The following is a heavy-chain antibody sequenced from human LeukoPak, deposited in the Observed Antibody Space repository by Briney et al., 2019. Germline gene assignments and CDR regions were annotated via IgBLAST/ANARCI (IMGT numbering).Heavy chain of an antibody. CDR3: ARDRAAADLDY. D-gene: IGHD6-13*01. CDR2: IWYDGSNK. J-gene: IGHJ4*02. V-gene: IGHV3-33*01. Sequence: GGSLRLSCAASGFTFSSYGMHWVRQAPGKGLEWVAVIWYDGSNKFYADSVKGRFTISRGNSKNTLYLQMNSLRAEDTAVYYCARDRAAADLDYWGQGTLVTVSS. CDR1: GFTFSSYG.